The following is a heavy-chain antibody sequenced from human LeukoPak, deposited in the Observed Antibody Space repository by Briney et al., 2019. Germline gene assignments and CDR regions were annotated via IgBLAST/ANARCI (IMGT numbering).Heavy chain of an antibody. V-gene: IGHV3-23*01. D-gene: IGHD1-26*01. J-gene: IGHJ6*03. CDR1: RFTFSSYG. Sequence: GGSLRLSCAASRFTFSSYGMSWVRQAPGKGLEWVSAISGSGGSTYYADSVKGRFTISRDNSKNTLYLQMNSLRAEDTAVYYCAKEEIVGATIGGDYYYMDVWGKGTTVTISS. CDR2: ISGSGGST. CDR3: AKEEIVGATIGGDYYYMDV.